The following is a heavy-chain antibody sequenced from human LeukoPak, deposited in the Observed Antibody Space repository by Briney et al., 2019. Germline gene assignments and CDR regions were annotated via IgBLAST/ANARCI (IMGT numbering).Heavy chain of an antibody. CDR1: GGTFSSYA. V-gene: IGHV1-69*05. CDR3: ARRYSSGWYEDRFDY. Sequence: ASVKVSCKASGGTFSSYAISWVRQAPGQGLEWMGGIIPIFGTANYAQKFQGRVTITTDESTSTAYMELSSLRSEDAAVYYCARRYSSGWYEDRFDYWGQGTLVTVSS. D-gene: IGHD6-19*01. J-gene: IGHJ4*02. CDR2: IIPIFGTA.